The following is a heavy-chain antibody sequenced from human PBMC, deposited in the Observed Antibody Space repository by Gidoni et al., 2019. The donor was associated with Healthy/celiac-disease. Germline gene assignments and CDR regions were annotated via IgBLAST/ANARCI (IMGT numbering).Heavy chain of an antibody. CDR1: GSTFSIYG. CDR2: IWYDVSNK. D-gene: IGHD2-2*01. CDR3: ARDGGDIVVVPAAHPSGYYYYMDV. V-gene: IGHV3-33*01. J-gene: IGHJ6*03. Sequence: QVPPVESGGGVVQPGRSLRLSCAASGSTFSIYGMHRVPQAPGKGLEWVAVIWYDVSNKYYADSVKGRFTISRDNSKNTLYLQMNSLRAEDTAVYYCARDGGDIVVVPAAHPSGYYYYMDVWGKGTTVTVSS.